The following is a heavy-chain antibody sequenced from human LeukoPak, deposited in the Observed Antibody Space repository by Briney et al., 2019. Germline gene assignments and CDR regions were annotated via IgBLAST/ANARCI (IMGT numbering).Heavy chain of an antibody. J-gene: IGHJ6*03. CDR2: IYYSGST. CDR1: GGSISSSSYY. Sequence: SETLSLTCTVSGGSISSSSYYWGWIRQPPGKGLEWIGSIYYSGSTYYNPSLKSRVTISVDTSKNQFSLKLSSVTAADTAVYYCARHTKVVPAAITVPNPRYYYYMDVWGKGTTVTVSS. CDR3: ARHTKVVPAAITVPNPRYYYYMDV. V-gene: IGHV4-39*01. D-gene: IGHD2-2*02.